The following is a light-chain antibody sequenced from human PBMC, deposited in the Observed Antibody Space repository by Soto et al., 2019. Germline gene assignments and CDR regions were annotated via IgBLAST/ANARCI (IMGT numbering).Light chain of an antibody. CDR1: QSVSSSY. CDR2: DAS. V-gene: IGKV3-15*01. CDR3: QQYNNWPLVT. Sequence: EIVLTQSPGTLSLSPGERATLSCRASQSVSSSYLAWYQQKPGQAPRLLIYDASTRATGIPGRFSGSGSGTEFTLTISSPQSEDFAVYYCQQYNNWPLVTFGGGTKGDIK. J-gene: IGKJ4*01.